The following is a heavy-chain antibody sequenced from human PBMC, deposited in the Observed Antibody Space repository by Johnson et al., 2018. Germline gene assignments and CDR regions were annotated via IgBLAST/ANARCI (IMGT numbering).Heavy chain of an antibody. V-gene: IGHV3-11*01. D-gene: IGHD2-15*01. CDR3: ARERGVVGSREGDYGLDV. CDR1: GFNFRDYY. J-gene: IGHJ6*02. CDR2: ISRSGGTT. Sequence: QVQLVESGGGLVKPGGSLRLSCAASGFNFRDYYMSWIRQAPGKGLQWISYISRSGGTTFNTASVNGRFTVSRDNVKNSLYLQMNGLRAEDTAVYYCARERGVVGSREGDYGLDVWGQGTTVIVSS.